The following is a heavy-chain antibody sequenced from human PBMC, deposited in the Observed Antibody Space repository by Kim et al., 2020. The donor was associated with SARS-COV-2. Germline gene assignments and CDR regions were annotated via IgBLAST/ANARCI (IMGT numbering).Heavy chain of an antibody. V-gene: IGHV3-49*04. CDR3: PRGDY. CDR2: IRSKAYGGKT. Sequence: GGSLRLSCTASGFNVGDYAMSWVRQAPGKGLEWVGFIRSKAYGGKTEYAASVKGSFSISRDDSKSIAYLQMNSLQTEDTAVYYCPRGDYWGQGTLVTVS. CDR1: GFNVGDYA. J-gene: IGHJ4*02.